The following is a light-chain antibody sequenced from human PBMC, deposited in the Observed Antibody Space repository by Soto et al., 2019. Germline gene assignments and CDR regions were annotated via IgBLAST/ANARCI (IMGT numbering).Light chain of an antibody. CDR2: GAF. Sequence: EIVMTQSPATLSVSPGERATLSCRASQSVSSSLAWYKQKPGQAPRLVIFGAFTRATGIPARFSGSGAGTEFTLSISGLQSEDVAVYYCQQYKSWPPLTFGGGTKVEIK. CDR3: QQYKSWPPLT. CDR1: QSVSSS. V-gene: IGKV3-15*01. J-gene: IGKJ4*01.